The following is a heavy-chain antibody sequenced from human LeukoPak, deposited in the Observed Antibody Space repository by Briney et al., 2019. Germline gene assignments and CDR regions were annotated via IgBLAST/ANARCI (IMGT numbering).Heavy chain of an antibody. Sequence: PGGSLRLSCAASGFTFSTYWTNWVRQAPGKGLEWVANIKQDASEIYYVDSVKGRFTISRDNAKNSLYLQMNSLRAEDSAVYYCVRAMDVWGQGTTVTVSS. CDR3: VRAMDV. J-gene: IGHJ6*02. V-gene: IGHV3-7*03. CDR1: GFTFSTYW. CDR2: IKQDASEI.